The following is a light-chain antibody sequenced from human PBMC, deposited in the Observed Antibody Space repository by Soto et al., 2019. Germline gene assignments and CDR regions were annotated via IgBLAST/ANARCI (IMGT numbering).Light chain of an antibody. J-gene: IGLJ1*01. CDR3: SSYTTSNTRQIV. V-gene: IGLV2-14*03. CDR2: DVT. CDR1: SSGVRGYNY. Sequence: QSALTQPASVSGSPGQSITISCTGTSSGVRGYNYVSWYQHHPGKAPKLIIYDVTNRPSGVSNPFSGSKSGNTASLTISGLQPEDEADYYCSSYTTSNTRQIVFGTGTKVTVL.